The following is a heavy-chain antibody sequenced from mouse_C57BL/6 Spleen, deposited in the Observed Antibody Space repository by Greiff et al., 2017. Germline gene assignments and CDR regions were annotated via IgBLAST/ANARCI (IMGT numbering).Heavy chain of an antibody. J-gene: IGHJ4*01. CDR2: ISSGSSTI. CDR1: GFTFSDYG. V-gene: IGHV5-17*01. D-gene: IGHD2-4*01. CDR3: ARGDYDYAMDY. Sequence: EVKVIESGGGLVKPGGSLKLSCAASGFTFSDYGMHWVRQAPEKGLEWVAYISSGSSTIYYADTVKGRFTISRDNAKNTLFLQMTSLRSEDTAMYYCARGDYDYAMDYWGQGTSVTVSS.